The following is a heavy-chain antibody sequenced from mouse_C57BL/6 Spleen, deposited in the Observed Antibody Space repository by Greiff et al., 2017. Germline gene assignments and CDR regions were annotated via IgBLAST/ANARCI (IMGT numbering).Heavy chain of an antibody. CDR2: IDPSDSYT. CDR3: ASSLTGTAY. V-gene: IGHV1-69*01. CDR1: GYTFTSYW. J-gene: IGHJ3*01. Sequence: QVQLQQPGAELVMPGASVKLSCKASGYTFTSYWMHWVKQRPGQGLEWIGEIDPSDSYTNYNQKFKGKSTLTVDKSSSTAYMQLSSLTSEDSAVYYCASSLTGTAYWGQGTLVTVSA. D-gene: IGHD4-1*01.